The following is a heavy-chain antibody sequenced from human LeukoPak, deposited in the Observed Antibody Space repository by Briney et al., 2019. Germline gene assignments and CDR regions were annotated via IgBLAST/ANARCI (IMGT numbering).Heavy chain of an antibody. CDR1: GFTFSSYA. Sequence: PGGSMRLSCAAYGFTFSSYAMHWVRQAPGKGLEWVAVISYDGSNKYYADSVKGRFTISRDNSKNTLYLQMNSLRAEDTAVYHCARITMVRGGYFDYWGQGTLVTVSS. V-gene: IGHV3-30*04. J-gene: IGHJ4*02. CDR3: ARITMVRGGYFDY. CDR2: ISYDGSNK. D-gene: IGHD3-10*01.